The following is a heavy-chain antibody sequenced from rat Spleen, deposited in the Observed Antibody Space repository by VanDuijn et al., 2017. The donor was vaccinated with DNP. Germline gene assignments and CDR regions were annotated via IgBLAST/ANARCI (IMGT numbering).Heavy chain of an antibody. V-gene: IGHV5-22*01. CDR3: ARWNTSHWYFDF. CDR1: GFTFSDYY. D-gene: IGHD3-1*01. Sequence: EVQLVESGGGLVQPGRSLKLSCAASGFTFSDYYMAWVRQAPTKGLEWVAYIRYDGGSTYYGDSGKGRFTISRDNANSTLYLLMNSLRSEDMATYFCARWNTSHWYFDFWGPGTVVTVSS. CDR2: IRYDGGST. J-gene: IGHJ1*01.